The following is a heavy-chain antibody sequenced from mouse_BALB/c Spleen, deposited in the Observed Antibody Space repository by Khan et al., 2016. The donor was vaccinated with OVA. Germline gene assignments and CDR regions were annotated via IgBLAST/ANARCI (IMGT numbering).Heavy chain of an antibody. CDR2: ISSDGSYT. Sequence: EVQLVESGGDLVKPGGSLKLSCAASGFTFSNYGMSWVRQTPDKRLEWVATISSDGSYTYYPDSVKGRFTISRNNAKNTLYLQMTSLRSENTAMFYCTSHLTGSFAYWGQGTLVNVSA. CDR1: GFTFSNYG. J-gene: IGHJ3*01. D-gene: IGHD4-1*01. V-gene: IGHV5-6*01. CDR3: TSHLTGSFAY.